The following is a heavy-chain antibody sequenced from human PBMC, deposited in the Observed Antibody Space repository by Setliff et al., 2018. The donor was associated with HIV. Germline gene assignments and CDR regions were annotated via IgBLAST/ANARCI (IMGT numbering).Heavy chain of an antibody. D-gene: IGHD3-10*01. J-gene: IGHJ6*03. CDR1: GGSISSYY. Sequence: SETLSLNCTVSGGSISSYYWGWIRQPPGKGLEWIGSINYRGNTYYNPSLKSRAAISVDTSKNQISLKLSSVTAADTAVYYCASLDGSESPYIYYYYMDVWGEGTAVTVSS. V-gene: IGHV4-39*01. CDR3: ASLDGSESPYIYYYYMDV. CDR2: INYRGNT.